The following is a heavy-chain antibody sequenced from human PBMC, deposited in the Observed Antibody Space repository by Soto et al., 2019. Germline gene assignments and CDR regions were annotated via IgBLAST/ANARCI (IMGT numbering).Heavy chain of an antibody. CDR2: VHISGHS. CDR3: ARVRQGCSANNCYFDP. V-gene: IGHV4-4*02. J-gene: IGHJ5*01. CDR1: GGSVGAPDW. D-gene: IGHD1-1*01. Sequence: SETLSLTCTLSGGSVGAPDWWNWVRQSPDKGLEWIAEVHISGHSNYNPSLRSRVSVSIDSSKNQFYLNLNSVTAADTAIYYCARVRQGCSANNCYFDPWGQGTQVTV.